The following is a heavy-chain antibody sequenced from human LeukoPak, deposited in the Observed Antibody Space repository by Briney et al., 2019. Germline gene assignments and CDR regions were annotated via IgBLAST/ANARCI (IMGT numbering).Heavy chain of an antibody. Sequence: TGGSLRLSCAASGFTFSSYGIHWVRQAPGKGLEWGAVISYDGSNKYYADSVKGRFTISRDNSKNTLYLQMNSLRAEDTAVYYCAKAPIAAAGIYYFDYWGQGTLVTVSS. CDR1: GFTFSSYG. V-gene: IGHV3-30*18. CDR3: AKAPIAAAGIYYFDY. CDR2: ISYDGSNK. J-gene: IGHJ4*02. D-gene: IGHD6-13*01.